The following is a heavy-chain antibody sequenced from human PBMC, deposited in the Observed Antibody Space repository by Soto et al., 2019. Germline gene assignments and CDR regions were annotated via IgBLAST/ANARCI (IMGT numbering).Heavy chain of an antibody. CDR2: IYYSGST. CDR1: GGSVSSSSCY. V-gene: IGHV4-39*01. J-gene: IGHJ6*02. CDR3: ARRGGNDVYYYMDV. Sequence: PSETLSLTCTVSGGSVSSSSCYWGWIRQLPGKGLEWIGSIYYSGSTYYNPSLKSRVTISVDTSKNQFSLKLSSVTAADTAVYYCARRGGNDVYYYMDVWGQGTTVTVSS. D-gene: IGHD1-1*01.